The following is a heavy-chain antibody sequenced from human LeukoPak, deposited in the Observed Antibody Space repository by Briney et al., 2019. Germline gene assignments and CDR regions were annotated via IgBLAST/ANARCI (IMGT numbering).Heavy chain of an antibody. CDR3: ARDRGNPDSFSI. V-gene: IGHV3-74*01. J-gene: IGHJ3*02. CDR2: INQDGSST. CDR1: GYNYRPYW. Sequence: PGGSLRLSCAASGYNYRPYWMHWVRQAPGKGLVWVSHINQDGSSTVHADSVKGRFTISRDNVKNTLFLQMDSLRAEDTAVYYCARDRGNPDSFSIWGQGTVVTVSS. D-gene: IGHD3-10*01.